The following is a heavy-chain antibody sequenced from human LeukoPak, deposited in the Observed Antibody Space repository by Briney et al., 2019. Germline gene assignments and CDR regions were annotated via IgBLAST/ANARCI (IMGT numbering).Heavy chain of an antibody. CDR1: GGAITNYY. J-gene: IGHJ6*03. V-gene: IGHV4-59*01. CDR3: ARAPAGQPYSYMDV. D-gene: IGHD2-2*01. Sequence: PSETLSLTCTVSGGAITNYYWSWIRQPPGKGLEWIGYMYYSGSTNYNPSLKSRVTMSVDTSNNQISLKMTSLPAADTAVYYCARAPAGQPYSYMDVWGKGTTVTVSS. CDR2: MYYSGST.